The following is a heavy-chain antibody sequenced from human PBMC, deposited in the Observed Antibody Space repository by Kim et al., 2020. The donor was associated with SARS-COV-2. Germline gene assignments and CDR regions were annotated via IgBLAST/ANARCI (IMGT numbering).Heavy chain of an antibody. Sequence: GGSLRLSCAASGFTFSSYWMTWVRQAPGKGLEWVANIKQDGSENYYVDSVKGRFIISRDNAKNSLYLQMNSLRDEDTAVYYCAKVRTGIVVGMIDYWGQG. D-gene: IGHD2-2*01. J-gene: IGHJ4*02. CDR1: GFTFSSYW. V-gene: IGHV3-7*03. CDR2: IKQDGSEN. CDR3: AKVRTGIVVGMIDY.